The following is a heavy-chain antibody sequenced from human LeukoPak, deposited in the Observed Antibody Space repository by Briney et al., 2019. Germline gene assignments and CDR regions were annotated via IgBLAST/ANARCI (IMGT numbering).Heavy chain of an antibody. J-gene: IGHJ4*02. D-gene: IGHD1-26*01. CDR3: TRDSRSYFH. V-gene: IGHV3-73*01. CDR2: IRSKANSYAT. Sequence: GGSLRLSCAASGFTFSGSAMPWVRPASGNGLEWVGRIRSKANSYATAYAASVKGRFTISRDDSKNTAYLQMNSLKTEDTAVYYCTRDSRSYFHWGQGTLVTVSS. CDR1: GFTFSGSA.